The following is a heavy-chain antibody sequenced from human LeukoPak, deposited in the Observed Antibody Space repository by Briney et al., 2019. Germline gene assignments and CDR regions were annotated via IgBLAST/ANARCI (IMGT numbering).Heavy chain of an antibody. V-gene: IGHV3-23*01. J-gene: IGHJ4*02. CDR1: GFTFSSYA. CDR2: ISGSGGST. CDR3: AKDRRLNPTYYDFWY. D-gene: IGHD3-3*01. Sequence: GGSLRLSCVVSGFTFSSYAMSWVRQAPGKGLEWVSAISGSGGSTYYADSVKGRFTISRDNSKNTLYLQMNSLRAEDTAVYYCAKDRRLNPTYYDFWYWGQGTLVTVSS.